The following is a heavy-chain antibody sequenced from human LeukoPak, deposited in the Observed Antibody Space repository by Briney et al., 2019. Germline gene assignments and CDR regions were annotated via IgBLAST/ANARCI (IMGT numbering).Heavy chain of an antibody. V-gene: IGHV3-30*03. CDR2: ISYDGSNK. J-gene: IGHJ6*03. Sequence: GGSLRLSCAASGFTFSSYGMHWVRQAPGKGLEWVAVISYDGSNKFYADSLKGRFTISRDNSKNTLYLQMSSLRAEDMAVYYCARGPTVTPFYYYYYYYMDVWGKGTTVTVSS. D-gene: IGHD4-17*01. CDR3: ARGPTVTPFYYYYYYYMDV. CDR1: GFTFSSYG.